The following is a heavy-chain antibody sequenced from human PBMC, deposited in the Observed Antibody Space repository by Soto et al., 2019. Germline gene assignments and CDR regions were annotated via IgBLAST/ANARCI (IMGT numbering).Heavy chain of an antibody. CDR3: ASHDYAHYGIDV. D-gene: IGHD4-17*01. V-gene: IGHV4-30-4*01. CDR2: IYYSGST. CDR1: GGSISSGDYY. J-gene: IGHJ6*02. Sequence: SETLSLTCPVSGGSISSGDYYWSWIRQPPGKGLEWIGYIYYSGSTYYNPSLKSRVTISVDTSKSQFSLKLSPVTAADPAVYYCASHDYAHYGIDVWGQGTTVTVS.